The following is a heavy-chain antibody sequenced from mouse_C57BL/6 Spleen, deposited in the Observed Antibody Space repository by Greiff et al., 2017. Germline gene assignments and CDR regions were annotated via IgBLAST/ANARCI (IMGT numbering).Heavy chain of an antibody. CDR2: ISSGSSTI. J-gene: IGHJ2*01. V-gene: IGHV5-17*01. CDR1: GFTFSDYG. Sequence: EVQLQQSGGGLVKPGGSLKLSCAASGFTFSDYGMHWVRQAPEKGLEWVAYISSGSSTIYYADTVKGRFTISRDNAKNTLFLQMTSLRSEDTAMYYCAKRDFDYWGQGTTLTVSS. CDR3: AKRDFDY.